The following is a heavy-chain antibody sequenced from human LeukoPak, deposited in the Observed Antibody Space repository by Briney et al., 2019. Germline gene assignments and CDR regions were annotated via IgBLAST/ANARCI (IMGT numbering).Heavy chain of an antibody. J-gene: IGHJ4*02. CDR1: GFTFSSYG. D-gene: IGHD6-19*01. CDR2: ISYDGSNK. CDR3: VKPYSSGHYFDY. Sequence: GGSLRLSCAASGFTFSSYGMHWVREAPGKGLEGLAVISYDGSNKYYADSVKGRFTISRDNSKNTLYLQMNSLRAEDTAVYYCVKPYSSGHYFDYWGQGTLVTVSS. V-gene: IGHV3-30*18.